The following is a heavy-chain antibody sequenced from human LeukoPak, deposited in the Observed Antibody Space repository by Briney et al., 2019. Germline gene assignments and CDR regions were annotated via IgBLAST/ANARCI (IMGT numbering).Heavy chain of an antibody. V-gene: IGHV1-2*02. Sequence: GASVKVSCKASGYTFTGYYMHWVRQAPGQGLEWMGWINPNSGGTNYAQKFQGRVTMTRDTSISTAYMELSRLRSDGTAVYYCARGYCSSTSCYHFDYWGQGTLVTVSS. D-gene: IGHD2-2*01. CDR3: ARGYCSSTSCYHFDY. J-gene: IGHJ4*02. CDR1: GYTFTGYY. CDR2: INPNSGGT.